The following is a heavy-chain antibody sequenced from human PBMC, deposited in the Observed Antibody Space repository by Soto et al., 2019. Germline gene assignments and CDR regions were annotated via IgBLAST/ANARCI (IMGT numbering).Heavy chain of an antibody. CDR3: AKSFPGESNSPHDF. Sequence: GGSLRLSCVGSGFTYGSYAMNWVRQAPGKGLQWVATIRVGGDGASYADSVKGRFTISRDDSRNTLYLHMDSLRAEDTAVYYGAKSFPGESNSPHDFWGQGTLVTVSS. CDR1: GFTYGSYA. CDR2: IRVGGDGA. V-gene: IGHV3-23*01. D-gene: IGHD3-10*01. J-gene: IGHJ4*02.